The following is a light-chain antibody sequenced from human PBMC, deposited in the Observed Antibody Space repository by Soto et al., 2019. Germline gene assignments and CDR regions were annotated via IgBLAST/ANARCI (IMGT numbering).Light chain of an antibody. V-gene: IGKV1-12*01. CDR2: AAS. Sequence: DIQMTQSPSSVSASVGDRVTISFRASQGISSWLAWSQQKPGKAPKLLIYAASSLQSGVPSRFSGSGSGTDFTLTISSLQPEDFAIYYCQQANSFPLTFGGVSKVDI. CDR3: QQANSFPLT. CDR1: QGISSW. J-gene: IGKJ4*01.